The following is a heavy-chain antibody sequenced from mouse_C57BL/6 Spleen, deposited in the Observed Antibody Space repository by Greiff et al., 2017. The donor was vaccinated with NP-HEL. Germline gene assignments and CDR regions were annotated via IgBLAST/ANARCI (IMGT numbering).Heavy chain of an antibody. CDR2: IYPGSGNT. CDR3: AREIPYYYGSSYGFAY. J-gene: IGHJ3*01. V-gene: IGHV1-76*01. CDR1: GYTFTDYY. Sequence: VQLQQSGAELVRPGASVKLSCKASGYTFTDYYINWVKQRPGQGLEWIARIYPGSGNTYYNEKFKGKATLTAGKSSSTAYMQLSSLTSEDSAVYFCAREIPYYYGSSYGFAYWGQGTLVTVSA. D-gene: IGHD1-1*01.